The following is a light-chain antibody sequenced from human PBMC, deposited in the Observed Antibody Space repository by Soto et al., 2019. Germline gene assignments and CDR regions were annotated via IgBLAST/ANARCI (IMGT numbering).Light chain of an antibody. CDR2: SNN. Sequence: QSVLTQPPSASGTPGQRVTISCSGSSSNIGINTVNWYQQLPGTAPKLLMYSNNQRPSGVPDRFSGSKSGTSASLAISGLHSEDEADYYCAAWDDSLNDYVFGTGPKLTVL. V-gene: IGLV1-44*01. CDR3: AAWDDSLNDYV. CDR1: SSNIGINT. J-gene: IGLJ1*01.